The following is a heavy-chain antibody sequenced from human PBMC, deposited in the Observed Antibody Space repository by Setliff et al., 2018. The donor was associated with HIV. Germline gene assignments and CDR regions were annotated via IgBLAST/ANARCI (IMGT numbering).Heavy chain of an antibody. CDR1: GGSISGYY. J-gene: IGHJ3*02. Sequence: SETLSLTCTVVSGGSISGYYWNWIRQTPGQGLEWIGYIYAGGSTNYNPSLKSRVTISVDTSKNQFSLRLSSVTAADTAVYYCAKEGSWNDDSGAFNIWGQGTMVTVSS. CDR2: IYAGGST. V-gene: IGHV4-4*08. D-gene: IGHD1-1*01. CDR3: AKEGSWNDDSGAFNI.